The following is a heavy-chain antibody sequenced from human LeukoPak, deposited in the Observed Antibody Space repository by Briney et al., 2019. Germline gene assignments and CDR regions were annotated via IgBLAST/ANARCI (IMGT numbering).Heavy chain of an antibody. V-gene: IGHV4-4*02. D-gene: IGHD3-22*01. CDR3: ARNGYYSVDY. Sequence: SGTLSLTCVVSGGSISSGNWWSWVRQPPGEGLEWIGEVFHSGRTTYNPSLSSRVTMSVDITKNQFSLKLTSVTASDTAIYYCARNGYYSVDYWGQGTLVTVSS. CDR2: VFHSGRT. J-gene: IGHJ4*02. CDR1: GGSISSGNW.